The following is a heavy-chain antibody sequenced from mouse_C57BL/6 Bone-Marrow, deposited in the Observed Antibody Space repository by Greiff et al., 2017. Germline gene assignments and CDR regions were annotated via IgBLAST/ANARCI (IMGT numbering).Heavy chain of an antibody. V-gene: IGHV1-64*01. CDR2: IHPNSGST. J-gene: IGHJ4*01. CDR3: ARDTTVVAHYYAMDY. CDR1: GYTFTSYW. Sequence: QFQLQQPGAELVKPGASVKLSCKASGYTFTSYWMHWVKQRPGQGLEWIGMIHPNSGSTNYNEKFKSKATLTADKSSSTAYMQLSSLASEDYAVYYCARDTTVVAHYYAMDYWGQGTSVTVSS. D-gene: IGHD1-1*01.